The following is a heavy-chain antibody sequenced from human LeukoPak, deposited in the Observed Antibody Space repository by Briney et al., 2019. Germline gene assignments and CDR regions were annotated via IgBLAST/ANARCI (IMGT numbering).Heavy chain of an antibody. CDR2: ISTTASPV. Sequence: GGSLRLSCAASGFTFSAYSMNWVRQAPGRGLEWVSYISTTASPVYYADSVKGRFTISRDNAKNSLYLQMNNLRAEDTAIYYCASTYYDSSGFSPFDYWGQGTLVTVSS. J-gene: IGHJ4*02. CDR1: GFTFSAYS. D-gene: IGHD3-22*01. V-gene: IGHV3-48*01. CDR3: ASTYYDSSGFSPFDY.